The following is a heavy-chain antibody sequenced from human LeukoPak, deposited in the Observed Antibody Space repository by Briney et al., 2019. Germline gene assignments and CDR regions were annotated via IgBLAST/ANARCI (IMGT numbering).Heavy chain of an antibody. CDR2: IKQDGSEK. D-gene: IGHD3-16*02. J-gene: IGHJ5*02. V-gene: IGHV3-7*05. CDR1: VFTFSRYW. Sequence: GGSLRLSCAASVFTFSRYWMSCVRQAPGKGLKWVANIKQDGSEKYYVDSLKGRFTISRDNAKNSLYLQMNSLRAEDTAVYYCARGYISPRMNWFDPWGQGTLVTVSS. CDR3: ARGYISPRMNWFDP.